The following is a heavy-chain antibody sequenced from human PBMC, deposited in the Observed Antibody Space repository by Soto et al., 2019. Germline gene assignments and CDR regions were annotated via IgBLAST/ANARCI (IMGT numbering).Heavy chain of an antibody. D-gene: IGHD2-21*01. Sequence: LGESLKISCKGSGYSFTSYWIGWVRQMPGKGLEWMGITLPGDSNTRYSPSFQGQVTISADKSINTAYLQWSSVKASDTATYYCAGGERWRGDFWSQGTPVTVSS. CDR2: TLPGDSNT. V-gene: IGHV5-51*01. CDR3: AGGERWRGDF. J-gene: IGHJ4*02. CDR1: GYSFTSYW.